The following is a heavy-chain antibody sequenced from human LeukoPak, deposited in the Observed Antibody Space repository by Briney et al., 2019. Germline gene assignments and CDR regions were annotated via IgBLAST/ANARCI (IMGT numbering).Heavy chain of an antibody. D-gene: IGHD5-18*01. CDR3: ARVETAMAEYDAFDI. J-gene: IGHJ3*02. CDR1: GFTFNNYW. V-gene: IGHV3-21*01. CDR2: ISSSSSYI. Sequence: GGSLRLSCAASGFTFNNYWMTWVRQAPGKGLEWVSSISSSSSYIYYADSVKGRFTISRDNAKNSLYLQMNSLRAEDTAVYYCARVETAMAEYDAFDIWGQGTMVTVSS.